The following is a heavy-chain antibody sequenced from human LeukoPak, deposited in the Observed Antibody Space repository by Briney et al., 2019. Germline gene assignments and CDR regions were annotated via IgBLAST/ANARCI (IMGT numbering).Heavy chain of an antibody. D-gene: IGHD4-23*01. V-gene: IGHV4-59*02. J-gene: IGHJ5*02. Sequence: PSETLSLTCIGSSDSVNTYYCSWIRQPPGKGLGWIGYIYYGGSTKYNPSLKSRVTISVDTSKNQFSLKLTSVTAADTAVYYCAIGNTVRRPFFDPWGPGTLVTVSS. CDR1: SDSVNTYY. CDR2: IYYGGST. CDR3: AIGNTVRRPFFDP.